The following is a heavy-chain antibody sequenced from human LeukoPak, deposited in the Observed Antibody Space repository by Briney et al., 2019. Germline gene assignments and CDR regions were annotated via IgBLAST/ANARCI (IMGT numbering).Heavy chain of an antibody. D-gene: IGHD7-27*01. Sequence: GGSLRLSCAASGLTISNNFMGWVRQAPGKGLEWVSLIYSGGSTYSADSVKGRFTISRDNSKNTVYLQMNSLRAEDTAVYYCAKDGSLGNYFDYWGQGTLVTVSS. CDR3: AKDGSLGNYFDY. V-gene: IGHV3-53*01. J-gene: IGHJ4*02. CDR1: GLTISNNF. CDR2: IYSGGST.